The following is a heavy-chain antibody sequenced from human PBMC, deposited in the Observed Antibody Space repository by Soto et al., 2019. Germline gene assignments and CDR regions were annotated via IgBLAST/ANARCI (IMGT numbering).Heavy chain of an antibody. D-gene: IGHD3-10*01. V-gene: IGHV3-9*01. J-gene: IGHJ6*02. CDR1: GFTFDDYA. CDR3: AKDIDLMVRGYGMDV. Sequence: AGGSLRLSCAASGFTFDDYAMHWVRQAPGKGLEWVSGISWNSGSIGYADSVKGRFTISRDNAKNSLYLQMNSLRAEDTALYYCAKDIDLMVRGYGMDVWRQGTTVTVSS. CDR2: ISWNSGSI.